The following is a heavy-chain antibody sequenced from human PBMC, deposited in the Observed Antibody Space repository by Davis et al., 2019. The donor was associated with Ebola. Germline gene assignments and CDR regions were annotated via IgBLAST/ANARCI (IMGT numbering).Heavy chain of an antibody. CDR2: IYYSGST. CDR1: GGSISSGDYY. V-gene: IGHV4-30-4*01. J-gene: IGHJ4*02. CDR3: ARMDLWSGYYVFDY. Sequence: SETLSLTCTVSGGSISSGDYYWSWIRQPPGKGLEWIGYIYYSGSTYYNPSLKSRVTISVDTSKNQFSLKLSSVTAADTAVYYCARMDLWSGYYVFDYWGQGTLVTVSS. D-gene: IGHD3-3*01.